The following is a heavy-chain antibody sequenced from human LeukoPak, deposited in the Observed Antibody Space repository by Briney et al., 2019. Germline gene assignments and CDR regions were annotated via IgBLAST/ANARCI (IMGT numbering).Heavy chain of an antibody. D-gene: IGHD2-21*01. CDR2: IYYSGST. Sequence: PSETLSLTCTVSGGSISSSSYYWGWIRQPPGKGLEWIGSIYYSGSTYYNPSLKGRVTISVDTSKNQFSLKLSSVTAADTAVYYCARQFYSPWTNWFDPWGQGTLVSVSS. CDR1: GGSISSSSYY. J-gene: IGHJ5*02. V-gene: IGHV4-39*01. CDR3: ARQFYSPWTNWFDP.